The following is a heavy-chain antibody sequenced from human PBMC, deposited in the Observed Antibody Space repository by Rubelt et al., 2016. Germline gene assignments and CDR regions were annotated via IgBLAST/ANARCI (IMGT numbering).Heavy chain of an antibody. CDR2: IIPIFGTA. D-gene: IGHD6-19*01. Sequence: QVQLVQSGAEVKKPESSVKVSCKASGVSFGNSAVTWVRQAPRRGLEWMGGIIPIFGTANYAQKFQGRVTITADESTSTAYMELSSLRSEDTAVYYCARVQYSSGWYFDYWGQGTLVTVSS. CDR3: ARVQYSSGWYFDY. CDR1: GVSFGNSA. V-gene: IGHV1-69*01. J-gene: IGHJ4*02.